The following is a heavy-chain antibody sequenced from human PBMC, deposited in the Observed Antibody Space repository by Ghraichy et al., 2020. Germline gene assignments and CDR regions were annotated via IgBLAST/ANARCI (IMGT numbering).Heavy chain of an antibody. CDR3: ASGTWESLFRY. Sequence: SETLSLTCAVYGESFNSYYWNWICDRPGKGLEWIGEISHTGNINLNPSLKIRVNISLDTSKSQLSLKLNSVTAADTDLYYCASGTWESLFRYWGQGTLVTVSS. V-gene: IGHV4-34*01. J-gene: IGHJ4*02. D-gene: IGHD1-26*01. CDR2: ISHTGNI. CDR1: GESFNSYY.